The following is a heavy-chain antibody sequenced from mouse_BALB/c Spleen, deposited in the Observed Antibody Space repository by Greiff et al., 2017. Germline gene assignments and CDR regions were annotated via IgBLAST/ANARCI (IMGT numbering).Heavy chain of an antibody. D-gene: IGHD1-1*01. CDR2: INPSTGYT. J-gene: IGHJ4*01. V-gene: IGHV1-7*01. CDR1: GYTFTSYW. CDR3: ARTRGLLYAMDY. Sequence: VQLQESGAELAKPGASVKMSCKASGYTFTSYWMHWVNQRSGQGLEWIGYINPSTGYTEYNQKFKDKATLTADKSSSTAYMQLSSLTSEDSAVYDCARTRGLLYAMDYWGQGTSVTVSS.